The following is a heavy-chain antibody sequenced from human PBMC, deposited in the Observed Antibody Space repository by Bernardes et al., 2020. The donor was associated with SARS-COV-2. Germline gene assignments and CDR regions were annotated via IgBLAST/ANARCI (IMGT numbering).Heavy chain of an antibody. CDR2: IIFCASST. CDR1: GFTLSSYA. Sequence: GGSLRLSCAASGFTLSSYAMSWVRQAPGKGLEWVPGIIFCASSTYYAHSLKGRFTISRDNSKNTLYLQMNSLRAEDTAAYYCAKDLRSGVTLMVFELCGQGSLVTVSS. D-gene: IGHD2-8*02. CDR3: AKDLRSGVTLMVFEL. J-gene: IGHJ4*02. V-gene: IGHV3-23*01.